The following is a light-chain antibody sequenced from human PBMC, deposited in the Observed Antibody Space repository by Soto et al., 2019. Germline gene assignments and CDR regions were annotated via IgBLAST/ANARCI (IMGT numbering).Light chain of an antibody. CDR2: EAS. Sequence: AIPLTQSPSSLSASVGDIVTITCRASQGIRSSLAWFQQKAGNPPKVLIYEASVLETGVSSRFSGSGSGTDFTLSISSLQPEDFATYYCQQFNSYPWTFGQGTTVEVK. J-gene: IGKJ1*01. CDR1: QGIRSS. CDR3: QQFNSYPWT. V-gene: IGKV1-13*02.